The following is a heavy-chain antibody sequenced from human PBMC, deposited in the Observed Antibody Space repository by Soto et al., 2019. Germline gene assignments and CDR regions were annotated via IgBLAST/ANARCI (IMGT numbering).Heavy chain of an antibody. V-gene: IGHV3-48*03. J-gene: IGHJ6*02. CDR2: VSSSGDTK. CDR1: GFTFSSYD. D-gene: IGHD3-10*01. Sequence: PGGSLRLSCAASGFTFSSYDMNWVTQAPGKGLEWVSYVSSSGDTKYYADSVKGRFTIARDNVKNSVYLQMNSLRAEDTAVYYCAKVPNELSRGGRYYYYGMDVWGQGTTVPFSS. CDR3: AKVPNELSRGGRYYYYGMDV.